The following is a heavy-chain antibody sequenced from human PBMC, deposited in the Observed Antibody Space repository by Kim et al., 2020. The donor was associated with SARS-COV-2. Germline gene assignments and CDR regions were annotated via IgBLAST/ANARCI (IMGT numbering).Heavy chain of an antibody. Sequence: SETLSLTCAVSGGSISSSNWWSWVRQPPGKGLEWIGEIYHSGSTNYNPSVKSRVTISVDKSKNQFSLKLSSVTAADTAVYYCARAGGGYDILTGYFWGSGFDPWGQGTLVTVSS. D-gene: IGHD3-9*01. CDR3: ARAGGGYDILTGYFWGSGFDP. V-gene: IGHV4-4*02. CDR1: GGSISSSNW. CDR2: IYHSGST. J-gene: IGHJ5*02.